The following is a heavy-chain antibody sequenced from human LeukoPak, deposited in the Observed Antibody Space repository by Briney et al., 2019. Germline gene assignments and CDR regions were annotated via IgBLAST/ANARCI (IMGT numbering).Heavy chain of an antibody. CDR2: ISSSGSII. CDR3: ERFAGEDY. CDR1: GFTFSSYS. V-gene: IGHV3-48*02. Sequence: GGSLRLSCAASGFTFSSYSFNWVRQAPGKGLEWVSYISSSGSIIYYADPVKGRFTISRDNAKNSLYLQMNSLRDEDTAVYYCERFAGEDYWGQGTLVTVSS. D-gene: IGHD3-10*01. J-gene: IGHJ4*02.